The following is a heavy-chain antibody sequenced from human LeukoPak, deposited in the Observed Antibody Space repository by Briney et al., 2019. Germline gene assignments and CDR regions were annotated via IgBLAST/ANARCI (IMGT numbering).Heavy chain of an antibody. Sequence: SETLSLTCTVSGGSISSYYWSWIRQPPGKGLEWIGYIYYSGSTNYNPSLKSRVTISVETSKNEFSLKLRSVTAADTAVYYCARSSYYYMDVWGKGTTVTVSS. V-gene: IGHV4-59*01. CDR1: GGSISSYY. J-gene: IGHJ6*03. CDR3: ARSSYYYMDV. CDR2: IYYSGST.